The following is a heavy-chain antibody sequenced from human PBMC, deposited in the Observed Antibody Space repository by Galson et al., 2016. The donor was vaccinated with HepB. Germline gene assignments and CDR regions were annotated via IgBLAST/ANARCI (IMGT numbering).Heavy chain of an antibody. D-gene: IGHD4-11*01. J-gene: IGHJ4*02. CDR3: VTVLTTFEH. Sequence: SLRLSCAPSGFIFTTYAMNWVRQAPGKGLEWISYIDNSGGAIYYSDSVRGRFTISRDNAKHSLYLQMNSLSDEDTAVYYCVTVLTTFEHWGQGTLVTVSS. CDR1: GFIFTTYA. V-gene: IGHV3-48*03. CDR2: IDNSGGAI.